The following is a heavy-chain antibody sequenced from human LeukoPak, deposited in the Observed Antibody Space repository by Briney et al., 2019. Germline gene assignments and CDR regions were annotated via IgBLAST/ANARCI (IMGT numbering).Heavy chain of an antibody. CDR2: IVPLFGST. V-gene: IGHV1-69*13. D-gene: IGHD3-10*01. Sequence: ASVKVSCKASGGTFSSYAISWVRQAPGQGLEWMGGIVPLFGSTNYAQKFQGRVTITADESTSTAYMELSSLRSEDTAVYYCARGDMNYGSGSYYPPFDCWGQGTLVTVSS. CDR3: ARGDMNYGSGSYYPPFDC. J-gene: IGHJ4*02. CDR1: GGTFSSYA.